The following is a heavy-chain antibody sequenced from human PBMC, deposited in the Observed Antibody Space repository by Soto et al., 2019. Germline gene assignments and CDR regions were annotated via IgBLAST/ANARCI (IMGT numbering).Heavy chain of an antibody. Sequence: PGGSLRLSCAASGFTFSSYGMHWVRQAPGKGLEWVAVIWYDGSNKYYADSVKGRFTISRDNSKNTLYLQMNSLRAEDTAVYYCARGLMYYDFWSGYHYFDYWGQGTLVTVSS. CDR3: ARGLMYYDFWSGYHYFDY. CDR2: IWYDGSNK. CDR1: GFTFSSYG. J-gene: IGHJ4*02. V-gene: IGHV3-33*01. D-gene: IGHD3-3*01.